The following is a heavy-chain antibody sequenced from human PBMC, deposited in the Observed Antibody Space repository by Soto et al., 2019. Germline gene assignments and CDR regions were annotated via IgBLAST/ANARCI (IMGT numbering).Heavy chain of an antibody. CDR2: IDGGSHST. J-gene: IGHJ6*02. V-gene: IGHV3-23*01. CDR3: AKHRDVAYDLEAGFYHAGIDV. D-gene: IGHD3-16*01. CDR1: GLTFSDDA. Sequence: GGSLTLSSAASGLTFSDDAMSWDRQAPGKGLEWVSIIDGGSHSTFYADSVKGRFTISRDYSKNTLFLQMNSLRAEDTAVYYCAKHRDVAYDLEAGFYHAGIDVWGQGTTVTVSS.